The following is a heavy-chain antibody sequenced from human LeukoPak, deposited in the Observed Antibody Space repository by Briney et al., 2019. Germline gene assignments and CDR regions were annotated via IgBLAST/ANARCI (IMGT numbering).Heavy chain of an antibody. CDR3: ARARSIAVAVGQVRYYYHMDV. D-gene: IGHD6-19*01. CDR2: INPNSGGT. Sequence: ASVKVSCKASGYTFTGYYMHWVRQAPGQGLEWMGRINPNSGGTNYSQKFQGRVTMTRDTSISTAYMELSRLRSDDTAVYYCARARSIAVAVGQVRYYYHMDVWGKGTTVTVSS. CDR1: GYTFTGYY. J-gene: IGHJ6*03. V-gene: IGHV1-2*06.